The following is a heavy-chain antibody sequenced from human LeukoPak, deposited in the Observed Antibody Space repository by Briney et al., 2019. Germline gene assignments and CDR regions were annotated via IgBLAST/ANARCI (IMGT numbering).Heavy chain of an antibody. CDR1: GGTFSSYA. D-gene: IGHD3-22*01. CDR3: AKAEYYYDSSGYRYYYYGMDV. Sequence: SVKVSCKASGGTFSSYAISWVRQAPGQGLEWMGGIIPIFGTANYAQKFQGRVTITADESTSTAYMELSSLRSEDTAVYYCAKAEYYYDSSGYRYYYYGMDVWGQGTTVTVSS. V-gene: IGHV1-69*13. J-gene: IGHJ6*02. CDR2: IIPIFGTA.